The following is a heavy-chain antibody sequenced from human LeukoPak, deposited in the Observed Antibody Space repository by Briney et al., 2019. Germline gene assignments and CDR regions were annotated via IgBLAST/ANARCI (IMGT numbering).Heavy chain of an antibody. CDR1: GFTFSSYG. Sequence: PGGSLRLSCAASGFTFSSYGMSWVRQAPGKGLEWVSAISGSGGSTYYADSVKGRFTISRDNSKNTLYLQMNSLRAEDTAVYYCARDPPRTQLHGDQRPTDYWGQGTLVTVSS. CDR2: ISGSGGST. CDR3: ARDPPRTQLHGDQRPTDY. V-gene: IGHV3-23*01. J-gene: IGHJ4*02. D-gene: IGHD4-17*01.